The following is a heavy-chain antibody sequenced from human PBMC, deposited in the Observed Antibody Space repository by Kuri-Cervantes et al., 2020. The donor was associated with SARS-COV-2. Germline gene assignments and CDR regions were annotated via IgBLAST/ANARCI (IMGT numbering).Heavy chain of an antibody. Sequence: GESLKISCAASGFTVSSNYMSWVRQAPGKGLEWVSVIYSGGSTYYADSVKGRFTISRDNSKNTLYLQMNSLRAEDTAVYYCARGFHCSSTSCYTVQEYYFDYWGQGTLVTVSS. J-gene: IGHJ4*02. CDR1: GFTVSSNY. CDR3: ARGFHCSSTSCYTVQEYYFDY. D-gene: IGHD2-2*02. CDR2: IYSGGST. V-gene: IGHV3-66*01.